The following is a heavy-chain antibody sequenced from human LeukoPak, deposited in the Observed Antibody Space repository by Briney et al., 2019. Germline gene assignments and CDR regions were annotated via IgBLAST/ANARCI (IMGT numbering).Heavy chain of an antibody. CDR2: ISSSSSYI. D-gene: IGHD3-3*01. V-gene: IGHV3-21*01. CDR1: GFTFSDYY. Sequence: GGSLRLSCAASGFTFSDYYMSWVRQAPGKGLEWVSSISSSSSYIYYADSVKGRFTISRDNAKNSLYLQMNSLRAEDTAVYYCARGYDSSYYGMDVWGKGTTVTVSS. J-gene: IGHJ6*04. CDR3: ARGYDSSYYGMDV.